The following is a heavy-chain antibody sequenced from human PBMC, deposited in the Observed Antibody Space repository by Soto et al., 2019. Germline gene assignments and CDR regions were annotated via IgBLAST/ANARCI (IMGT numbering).Heavy chain of an antibody. CDR1: GYTFTSYA. J-gene: IGHJ5*02. V-gene: IGHV1-3*05. D-gene: IGHD3-22*01. CDR2: INAGNGNT. Sequence: QVQLVQSGAEEKKPGASVKVSCKASGYTFTSYAMHWVRQAPGQRLEWMGWINAGNGNTKYSQKFQGRVTITRDTSASTAYMELSSLRSEDTAVYYCARVIGLYNCFDPWGQGTLVTVSS. CDR3: ARVIGLYNCFDP.